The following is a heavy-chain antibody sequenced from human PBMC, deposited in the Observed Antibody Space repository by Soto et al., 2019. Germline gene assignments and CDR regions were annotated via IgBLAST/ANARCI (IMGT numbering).Heavy chain of an antibody. CDR2: ISTGGSYT. CDR3: VRATGYRGHSFDS. J-gene: IGHJ5*01. D-gene: IGHD6-25*01. Sequence: PGGSLRLSCAASEFTFTDYYMHWIRQPPGKGLEWVAYISTGGSYTNYADSVKGRFTISRDNVRNSVSLQMNSLRPEDAAVYYCVRATGYRGHSFDSWGQGTLVTVSS. V-gene: IGHV3-11*05. CDR1: EFTFTDYY.